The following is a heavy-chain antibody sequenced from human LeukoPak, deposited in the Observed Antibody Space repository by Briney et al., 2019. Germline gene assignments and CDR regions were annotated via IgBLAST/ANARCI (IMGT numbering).Heavy chain of an antibody. Sequence: PSETLSLTCTVSGGSISSGGYYWSWIRQHPGKGLEWIGYIYYSGSTYYNPSLKSRVTISVDTSKNQFSLKQSSVTAADTAVYYCATRNWAYDAFDIWGQGTMVTVSS. J-gene: IGHJ3*02. CDR2: IYYSGST. D-gene: IGHD7-27*01. CDR3: ATRNWAYDAFDI. CDR1: GGSISSGGYY. V-gene: IGHV4-31*03.